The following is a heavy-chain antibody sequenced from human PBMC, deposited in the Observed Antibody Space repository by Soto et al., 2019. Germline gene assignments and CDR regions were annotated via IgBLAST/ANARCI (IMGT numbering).Heavy chain of an antibody. Sequence: EVQLVESGGGLVQPGGSLRLSCEASGFTFRNYDMHWVRQGTGKGLEWVSGISAAGDPDYADSVEGRFTISRENAQNSFFLQMSSLRAEDTAVYYCVKDGSSGWPYYYGLDVWGQGTTVTVSS. J-gene: IGHJ6*02. CDR1: GFTFRNYD. CDR3: VKDGSSGWPYYYGLDV. V-gene: IGHV3-13*05. D-gene: IGHD6-19*01. CDR2: ISAAGDP.